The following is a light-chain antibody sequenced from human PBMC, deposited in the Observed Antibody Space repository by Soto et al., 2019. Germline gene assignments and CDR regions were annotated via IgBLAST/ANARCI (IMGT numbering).Light chain of an antibody. CDR3: CSSAGRSMV. J-gene: IGLJ2*01. CDR2: EVS. CDR1: SSDVGSYNL. Sequence: QSALTQPASVSGSPGQSITISCTGTSSDVGSYNLVSWYQQHPGKAPKLMIYEVSKRPSGVSNRFSGSKSGNTASLTISGLQAEDDDDYCCCSSAGRSMVFGGGTKLTVL. V-gene: IGLV2-23*02.